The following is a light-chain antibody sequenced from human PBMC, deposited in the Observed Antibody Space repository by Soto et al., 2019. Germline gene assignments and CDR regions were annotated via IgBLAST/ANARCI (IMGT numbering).Light chain of an antibody. Sequence: QAVVTQEPSFSVSPGGRVTLTCGLSSGSVSTSYYPSWYQQTPGQAPRTLIYSTNTRSSGVPDRFSGSILGNKAALTITGAQADDESDYSCVLYMGSGSNWVFGGGTKLTVL. V-gene: IGLV8-61*01. CDR2: STN. J-gene: IGLJ3*02. CDR3: VLYMGSGSNWV. CDR1: SGSVSTSYY.